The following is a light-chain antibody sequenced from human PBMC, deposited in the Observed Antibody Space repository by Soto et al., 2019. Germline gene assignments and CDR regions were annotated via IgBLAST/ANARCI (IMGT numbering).Light chain of an antibody. J-gene: IGLJ1*01. Sequence: QSVLTQPPSASGFPGQSVTISCTGTSSDVGYYDYVSWYQQHPGKAPKLVIYEVTKRPSGVPDRVSASKSGNTASLTVSGLRAEDEADYYCSSDAGSNNFVFGPGTKLTVL. V-gene: IGLV2-8*01. CDR1: SSDVGYYDY. CDR3: SSDAGSNNFV. CDR2: EVT.